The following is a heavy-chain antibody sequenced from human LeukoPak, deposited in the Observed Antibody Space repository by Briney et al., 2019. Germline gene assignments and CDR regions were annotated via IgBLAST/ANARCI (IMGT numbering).Heavy chain of an antibody. D-gene: IGHD3-10*01. CDR2: IKYDGSEK. J-gene: IGHJ4*02. CDR1: GFTFSSYW. Sequence: GGSLRLSCAASGFTFSSYWMSWVRQAPGKGLEWVANIKYDGSEKNYVDSVKGRFTISRDNAKNSLYLQMNSLRADDTAVYYCARDGSEEWPIGYWGQGTLVTVSS. V-gene: IGHV3-7*01. CDR3: ARDGSEEWPIGY.